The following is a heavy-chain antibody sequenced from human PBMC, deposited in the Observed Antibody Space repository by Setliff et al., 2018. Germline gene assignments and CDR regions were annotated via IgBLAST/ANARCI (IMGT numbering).Heavy chain of an antibody. CDR2: IKQDGSEK. Sequence: HPGGSLRLSCVASGFSFSSHWMSWVRQAPGKGLEWVANIKQDGSEKHYLDSVKGRFTISRDNAENLLFLQMNSLRAEDTGVFYCARDDRYRYCGGDCYYGYGMDVWGQGTTVTVSS. V-gene: IGHV3-7*01. J-gene: IGHJ6*02. CDR1: GFSFSSHW. D-gene: IGHD2-21*02. CDR3: ARDDRYRYCGGDCYYGYGMDV.